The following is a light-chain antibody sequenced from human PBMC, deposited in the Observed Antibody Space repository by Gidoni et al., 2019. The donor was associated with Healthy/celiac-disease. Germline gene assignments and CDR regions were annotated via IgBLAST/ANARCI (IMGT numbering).Light chain of an antibody. J-gene: IGKJ4*01. Sequence: IQMTQSPSSLSASVGDRVTITCRASQSISSYLNWYQQKPGKAPKLLIYAASSLQSGVPSRFSGSGSGTDSTITISSLQPEDFATYYCQQSYSTPLTFGGGTKVEIK. CDR1: QSISSY. V-gene: IGKV1-39*01. CDR2: AAS. CDR3: QQSYSTPLT.